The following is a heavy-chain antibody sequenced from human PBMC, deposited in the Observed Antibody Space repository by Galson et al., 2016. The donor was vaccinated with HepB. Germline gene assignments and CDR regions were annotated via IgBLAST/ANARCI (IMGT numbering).Heavy chain of an antibody. D-gene: IGHD4-17*01. CDR3: AREDQDYGDYSPLSGYYNCGMDV. J-gene: IGHJ6*02. Sequence: SLRLSCAASGFTFSSFAMHWVRQSPGKGLEWVAVISYDGSNKYYAASVQGRFSISRDNSKNTLSLQMNSPRAEGTAVYYCAREDQDYGDYSPLSGYYNCGMDVWGQGTTVTVSS. V-gene: IGHV3-30*04. CDR1: GFTFSSFA. CDR2: ISYDGSNK.